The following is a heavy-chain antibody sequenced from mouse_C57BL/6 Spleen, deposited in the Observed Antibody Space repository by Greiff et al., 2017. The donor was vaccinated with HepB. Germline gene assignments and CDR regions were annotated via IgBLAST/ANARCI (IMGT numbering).Heavy chain of an antibody. CDR3: ARAVLLSYAMDN. Sequence: QVQLKQSGAELARPGASVKMSCKASGYTFTSYTMHWVKQRPGQGLEWIGYINPSSGYTKYNQKFKDKATLTADKSASTAYMQLDSLTSQDSAVYYCARAVLLSYAMDNWGQGTSVTVSS. CDR2: INPSSGYT. D-gene: IGHD2-1*01. CDR1: GYTFTSYT. J-gene: IGHJ4*01. V-gene: IGHV1-4*01.